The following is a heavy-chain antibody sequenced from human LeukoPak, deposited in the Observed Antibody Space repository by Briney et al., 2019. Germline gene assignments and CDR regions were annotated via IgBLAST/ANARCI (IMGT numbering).Heavy chain of an antibody. V-gene: IGHV3-23*01. D-gene: IGHD5-24*01. CDR1: GFTFTNHA. CDR3: ARTPSRDGYSHIDF. J-gene: IGHJ4*02. Sequence: GGSLRLSCAASGFTFTNHAMAWVRLAPGKGLEWVSTLSDSGASTYYADSVKGRFTISRDNSRNTMHLQMDSLRDDDTGVYFCARTPSRDGYSHIDFWGQGALVTVSS. CDR2: LSDSGAST.